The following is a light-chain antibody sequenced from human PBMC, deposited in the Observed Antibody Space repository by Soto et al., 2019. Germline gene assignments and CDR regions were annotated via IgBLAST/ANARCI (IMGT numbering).Light chain of an antibody. J-gene: IGLJ2*01. CDR1: STDVGDFNY. Sequence: QSALTQPASVSGSPGRSVTISCTGTSTDVGDFNYVSWYQHLPGRAPKLIIYDVTNRPSGISYRFSASKSGRTASLTISGLQAEDEADYYCSSYSSSTTHVVFGGGTNSPS. CDR3: SSYSSSTTHVV. V-gene: IGLV2-14*03. CDR2: DVT.